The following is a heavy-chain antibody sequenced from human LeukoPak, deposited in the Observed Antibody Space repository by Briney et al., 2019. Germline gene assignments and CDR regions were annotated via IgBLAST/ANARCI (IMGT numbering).Heavy chain of an antibody. D-gene: IGHD6-19*01. Sequence: GGSLRLSCAASGFTFSTDVMTWVRQAPGKGLDWFSAIGGDGGSTDYADSVRGRFTISRDNSKNTLFLQINSLRAEDTALYYCARRVGGTPAYWGRGTLVTVSS. CDR2: IGGDGGST. V-gene: IGHV3-23*01. J-gene: IGHJ4*02. CDR3: ARRVGGTPAY. CDR1: GFTFSTDV.